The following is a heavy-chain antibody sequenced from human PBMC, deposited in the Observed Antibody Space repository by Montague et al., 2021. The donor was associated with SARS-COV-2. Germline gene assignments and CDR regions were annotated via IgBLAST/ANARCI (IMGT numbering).Heavy chain of an antibody. CDR1: GGSISSGDYY. CDR2: IFYSGNT. D-gene: IGHD3-3*01. J-gene: IGHJ6*02. CDR3: ARIRVISIFGASRLDAMDV. V-gene: IGHV4-31*03. Sequence: TLSLTCTVSGGSISSGDYYWSWIRQHPGKGLEWIGYIFYSGNTYYNPSLMSRVTISVDTSKNQFSLKLSSVTAADTALYYCARIRVISIFGASRLDAMDVWGQGTTVTVSS.